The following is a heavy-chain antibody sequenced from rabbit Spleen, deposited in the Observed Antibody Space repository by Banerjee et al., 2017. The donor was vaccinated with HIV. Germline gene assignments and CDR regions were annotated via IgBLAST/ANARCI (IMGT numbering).Heavy chain of an antibody. D-gene: IGHD1-1*01. J-gene: IGHJ6*01. V-gene: IGHV1S40*01. CDR3: ARDTSSSFSSYGMDL. CDR2: TNSDIGST. Sequence: QSLEESGGDLVKPGASLTLTCTASGFTLSSYWMCWVRQAPGKGLEWIGCTNSDIGSTGYATWAKGRFTISKTSSTTVTLQMTSLTAADTATYFCARDTSSSFSSYGMDLWGPGTLVTVS. CDR1: GFTLSSYW.